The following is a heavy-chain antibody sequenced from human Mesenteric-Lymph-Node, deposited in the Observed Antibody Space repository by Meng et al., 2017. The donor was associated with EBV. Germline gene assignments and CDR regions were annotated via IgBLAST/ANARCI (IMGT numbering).Heavy chain of an antibody. CDR3: ANLWFGGSGAFDV. D-gene: IGHD3-10*01. CDR1: GYTFTGYY. CDR2: INPQSGGT. J-gene: IGHJ3*01. V-gene: IGHV1-2*06. Sequence: LLRDAAVVNKPGASVKVSCKAPGYTFTGYYLHWVRQAPGQGLEWMGRINPQSGGTTSAHKFQGRVTMTRDTSISTAYMELSSLRSDDTAVYYCANLWFGGSGAFDVWGQGTMVTVSS.